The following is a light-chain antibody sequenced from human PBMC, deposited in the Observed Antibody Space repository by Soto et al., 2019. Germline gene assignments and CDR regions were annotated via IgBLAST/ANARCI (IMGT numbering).Light chain of an antibody. V-gene: IGKV3-15*01. CDR2: GAS. CDR3: KQYNNWPRT. CDR1: QRISSN. J-gene: IGKJ2*01. Sequence: ETVMTQSPATLSVSPGERATLSCRASQRISSNLAWYQQKDGQAPRLLIYGASTRATGIPARFSGSGSGTDFTLTIGRLQSEDFAVYYCKQYNNWPRTFGQGTKLEIK.